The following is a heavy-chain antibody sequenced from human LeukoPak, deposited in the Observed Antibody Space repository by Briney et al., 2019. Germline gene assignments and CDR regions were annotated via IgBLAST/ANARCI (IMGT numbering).Heavy chain of an antibody. J-gene: IGHJ4*02. CDR2: TYYRSKWYN. Sequence: SQTLSLTCAISGDSVSSNIAALNWIRQSPSRGLEWLGRTYYRSKWYNDYAVSVKSRISINPDTSKNQFSLQLNSVIPEDTAVYYCARDTRPTGTPEGFDYWGQGTLVTVSS. V-gene: IGHV6-1*01. D-gene: IGHD1-1*01. CDR3: ARDTRPTGTPEGFDY. CDR1: GDSVSSNIAA.